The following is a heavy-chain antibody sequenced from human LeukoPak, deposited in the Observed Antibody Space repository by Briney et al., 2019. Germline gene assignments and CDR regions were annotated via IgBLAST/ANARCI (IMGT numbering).Heavy chain of an antibody. V-gene: IGHV3-23*01. CDR3: AKDYYYDSSGYYYGSPRWGAFDI. Sequence: PGGSLRLSCAGSGFNFSNYAMTWVRQAPGKGLEWVTVISGSGGKAYYADSVKARFTISRDNSKNTLYLQMNSLRAEDTAVYYCAKDYYYDSSGYYYGSPRWGAFDIWGQGTMVTVSS. CDR1: GFNFSNYA. D-gene: IGHD3-22*01. J-gene: IGHJ3*02. CDR2: ISGSGGKA.